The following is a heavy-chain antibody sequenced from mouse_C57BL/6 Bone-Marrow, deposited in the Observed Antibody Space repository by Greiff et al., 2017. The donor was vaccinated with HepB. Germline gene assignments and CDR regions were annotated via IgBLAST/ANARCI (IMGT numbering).Heavy chain of an antibody. CDR1: GFTFSSYT. CDR3: ARQAVVAHWYFDV. J-gene: IGHJ1*03. CDR2: ISGGGGNT. D-gene: IGHD1-1*01. V-gene: IGHV5-9*01. Sequence: EVQLVESGGGLVKPGGSLKLSCAASGFTFSSYTMSWVRQTPEKRLEWVATISGGGGNTYYPDSVKGRFTISRDNAKNTLYLQMSSLRSEDTALYYCARQAVVAHWYFDVWGTGTTVTVSS.